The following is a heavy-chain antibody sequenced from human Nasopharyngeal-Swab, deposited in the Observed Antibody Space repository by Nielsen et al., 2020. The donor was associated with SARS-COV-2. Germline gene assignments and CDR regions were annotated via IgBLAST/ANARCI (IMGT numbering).Heavy chain of an antibody. CDR2: ISWNSGSI. CDR3: TTDGGSLGYQLLYEYFDP. J-gene: IGHJ5*02. V-gene: IGHV3-9*01. D-gene: IGHD2-2*02. CDR1: GFTFDDYA. Sequence: SLKISCAASGFTFDDYAMHWVRQAPGKGLEWVSGISWNSGSIGYADSVKGRFTISRDNAKNSLYLQMNSLKTEDTAVYYCTTDGGSLGYQLLYEYFDPWGQGILVTVSS.